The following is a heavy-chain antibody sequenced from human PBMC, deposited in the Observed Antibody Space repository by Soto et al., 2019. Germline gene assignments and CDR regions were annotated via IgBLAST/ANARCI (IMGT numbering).Heavy chain of an antibody. CDR3: ARKIVVVPAAIIWFDP. Sequence: SETLSLTCAVYGGSFSGYYWSWIRQPPGKGLEWIGEINHSGSTNYNPSLKSRVTISVDTSKNQFSLKLSSVTAADTAVYYCARKIVVVPAAIIWFDPWGQGTLVTVSS. CDR1: GGSFSGYY. J-gene: IGHJ5*02. V-gene: IGHV4-34*01. D-gene: IGHD2-2*01. CDR2: INHSGST.